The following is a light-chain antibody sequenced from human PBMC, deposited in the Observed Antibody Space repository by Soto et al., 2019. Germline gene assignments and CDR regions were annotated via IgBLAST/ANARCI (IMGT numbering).Light chain of an antibody. Sequence: QAVVTQPASVSGSPGQSITISCTGTSSDVGAYKYVSWYQQHPGKAPKLMIYEVSNRPSGVSNRFSGSKSGNTASLTISGLQAEDEADYYCISYTTSTTVIFGGGTKLTVL. CDR2: EVS. CDR1: SSDVGAYKY. CDR3: ISYTTSTTVI. J-gene: IGLJ2*01. V-gene: IGLV2-14*01.